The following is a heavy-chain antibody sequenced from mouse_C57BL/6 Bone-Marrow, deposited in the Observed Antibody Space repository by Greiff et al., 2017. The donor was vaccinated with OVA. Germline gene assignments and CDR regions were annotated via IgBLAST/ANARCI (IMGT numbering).Heavy chain of an antibody. D-gene: IGHD2-2*01. V-gene: IGHV10-1*01. J-gene: IGHJ4*01. Sequence: EVKLMESGGGLVQPKGSLKLSCAASGYSFTTYAMNWVRQAPGKGLEWVARIRRKSNTYATYYADSVKDRFTISRDDSESMLYLQINNLKTEDTAMDYCVRHGCYAIDYGGQGTAVTVSS. CDR3: VRHGCYAIDY. CDR1: GYSFTTYA. CDR2: IRRKSNTYAT.